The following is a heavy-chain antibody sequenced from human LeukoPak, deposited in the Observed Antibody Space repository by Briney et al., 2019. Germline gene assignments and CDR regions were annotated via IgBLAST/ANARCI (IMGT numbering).Heavy chain of an antibody. D-gene: IGHD3-22*01. CDR1: GYTFTGYY. J-gene: IGHJ4*02. CDR2: INPNSGGT. Sequence: GASVKVSCKASGYTFTGYYMHWVRQAPGQGLEWMGWINPNSGGTNYAQKFQGRVTMTRDTPISTAYMELSSLRSEDTAAYYCAREDFYDSGSNDYWGQGTLVTVSS. CDR3: AREDFYDSGSNDY. V-gene: IGHV1-2*02.